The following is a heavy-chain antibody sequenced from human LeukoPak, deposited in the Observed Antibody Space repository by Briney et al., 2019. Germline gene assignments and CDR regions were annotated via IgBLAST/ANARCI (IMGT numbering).Heavy chain of an antibody. CDR3: AKGRKTDTAILNY. CDR1: GFTFSSYG. V-gene: IGHV3-23*01. J-gene: IGHJ4*02. Sequence: GGSLRLSCAASGFTFSSYGMHWVRQAPGKGLEWVSAISGSGGSTYYADSVKGRFTISRDNSKNTLYLQMNSLRAEDTAVYYCAKGRKTDTAILNYWGQGTLVTVSS. D-gene: IGHD5-18*01. CDR2: ISGSGGST.